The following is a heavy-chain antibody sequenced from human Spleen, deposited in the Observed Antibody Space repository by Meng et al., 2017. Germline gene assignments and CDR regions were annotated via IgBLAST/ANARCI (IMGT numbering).Heavy chain of an antibody. CDR3: ARDEDISAAGKLFGDY. V-gene: IGHV1-2*06. J-gene: IGHJ4*02. D-gene: IGHD6-25*01. CDR2: INPKSGDT. Sequence: GDLGEAGDEVKKPGASEKVSCKASGYTFPDYWLHWVRRAPGQGLEWMGRINPKSGDTHYAQKFQARVTMTGDTSISTAYMELSGLRSDDTAMYYCARDEDISAAGKLFGDYWGQGTLVTVSS. CDR1: GYTFPDYW.